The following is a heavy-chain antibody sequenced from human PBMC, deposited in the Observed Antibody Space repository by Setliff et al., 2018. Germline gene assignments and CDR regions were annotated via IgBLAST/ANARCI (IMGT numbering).Heavy chain of an antibody. Sequence: SETLSLTCTVSGGSISSSSYYWCWIRQPPGKGLEWIGSIYYSGSTYYNPSLKSRVTISVDTSKNQFSLKLSSVTAADTAVYYCARRETYYNFWSGYYAYWGQGTLVTVSS. CDR2: IYYSGST. V-gene: IGHV4-39*07. D-gene: IGHD3-3*01. J-gene: IGHJ4*02. CDR1: GGSISSSSYY. CDR3: ARRETYYNFWSGYYAY.